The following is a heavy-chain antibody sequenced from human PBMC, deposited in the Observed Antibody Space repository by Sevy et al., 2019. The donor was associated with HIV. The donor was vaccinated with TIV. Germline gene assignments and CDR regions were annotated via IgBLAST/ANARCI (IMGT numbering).Heavy chain of an antibody. CDR2: ISSSSDVI. CDR1: GFTFSTYP. V-gene: IGHV3-48*01. J-gene: IGHJ4*02. CDR3: ARDQRGDKTQD. D-gene: IGHD3-16*01. Sequence: GGSLRLSCAASGFTFSTYPMIWVRQAPGKELEWISYISSSSDVIQYADSVKGRFTISRDNAKNSLYLQMNSLRAEDTAVYYCARDQRGDKTQDWGQGTLVTVSS.